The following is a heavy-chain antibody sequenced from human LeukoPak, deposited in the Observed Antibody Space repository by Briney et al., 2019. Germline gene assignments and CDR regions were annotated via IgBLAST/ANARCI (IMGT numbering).Heavy chain of an antibody. CDR3: ARVSGYCSGGRCYGGQWFDH. CDR1: GDSITTYY. V-gene: IGHV4-4*07. CDR2: VFHSGNS. J-gene: IGHJ5*02. Sequence: PSETLSLTCSVSGDSITTYYWTWIRQPAGKGLEWLGRVFHSGNSNYNPSVKSRLSMSVDTSKNQVSLRLTSVTAADTALYYCARVSGYCSGGRCYGGQWFDHWGQGILVTVSS. D-gene: IGHD2-15*01.